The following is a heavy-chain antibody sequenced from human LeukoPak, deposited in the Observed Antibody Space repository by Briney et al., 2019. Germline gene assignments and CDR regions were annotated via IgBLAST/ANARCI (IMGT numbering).Heavy chain of an antibody. Sequence: SVKVSCKASGGTFSSYAISWVRQAPGQGLEWMGGIIPIFGTANYAQKFQGRVTITTDESTSTAYMELSSLRSEDTAVYYCARAVGDSTTGYYYYYMDVWAKGPRSPSP. J-gene: IGHJ6*03. V-gene: IGHV1-69*05. CDR2: IIPIFGTA. CDR1: GGTFSSYA. CDR3: ARAVGDSTTGYYYYYMDV. D-gene: IGHD2-2*01.